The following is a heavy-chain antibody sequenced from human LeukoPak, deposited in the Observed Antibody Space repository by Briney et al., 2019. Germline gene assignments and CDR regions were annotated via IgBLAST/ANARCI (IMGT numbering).Heavy chain of an antibody. CDR3: ARARSTNYYGSGSHQGYFDY. Sequence: GASVKVSCKVSGYTLTELSMHWVRQAPGQGLEWMGWINPNSGGTNYAQKFQGRVTMTRDTSISTAYMELSRLRSDDTAVYYCARARSTNYYGSGSHQGYFDYWGQGTLVTVSS. V-gene: IGHV1-2*02. D-gene: IGHD3-10*01. CDR2: INPNSGGT. J-gene: IGHJ4*02. CDR1: GYTLTELS.